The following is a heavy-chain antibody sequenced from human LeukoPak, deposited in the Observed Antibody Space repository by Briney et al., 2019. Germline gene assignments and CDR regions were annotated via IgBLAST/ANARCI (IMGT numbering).Heavy chain of an antibody. V-gene: IGHV5-51*01. J-gene: IGHJ4*02. CDR3: ARSTYYYDSSGYFFDY. CDR2: IYPGDSDT. D-gene: IGHD3-22*01. CDR1: GYSFTSYW. Sequence: GASLKISCKGSGYSFTSYWIGWVRQMPGKGLEWMGIIYPGDSDTRYSPSFQGQVTISADKSISTVYLQWSSLKASDTATYYCARSTYYYDSSGYFFDYWGQGTLVTVSS.